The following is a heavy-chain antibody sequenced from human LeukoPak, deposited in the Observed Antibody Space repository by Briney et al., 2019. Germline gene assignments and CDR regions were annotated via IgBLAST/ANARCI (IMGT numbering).Heavy chain of an antibody. CDR3: ARGGWPFDY. Sequence: SETLSLTCTVSGGSISSSSYYWGWIRQPPGKGLEWIGSIYYSGSTYYNPPLKSRVTISVDTSKNQFSLKLSSVTAADTAVYYCARGGWPFDYWGQGTLVTVSS. CDR1: GGSISSSSYY. J-gene: IGHJ4*02. V-gene: IGHV4-39*07. CDR2: IYYSGST. D-gene: IGHD6-19*01.